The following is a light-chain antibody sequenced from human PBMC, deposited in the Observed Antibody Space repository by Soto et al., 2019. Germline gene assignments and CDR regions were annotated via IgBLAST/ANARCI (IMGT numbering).Light chain of an antibody. V-gene: IGLV4-69*01. CDR1: SGHSSYA. CDR2: LNSDGSH. J-gene: IGLJ2*01. Sequence: QAVVTQSPSASASLGASVKLTCTLSSGHSSYAIAWHQQQPEKGPRYLMKLNSDGSHSKGDGIPDRFSGSSSGAERYLTSSSLQSEDEADYYCQTWGTGFLVFGGGTKLTVL. CDR3: QTWGTGFLV.